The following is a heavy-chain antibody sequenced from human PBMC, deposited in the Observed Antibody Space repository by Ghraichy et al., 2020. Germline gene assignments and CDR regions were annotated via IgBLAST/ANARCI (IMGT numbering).Heavy chain of an antibody. CDR1: GGSFSDYF. D-gene: IGHD6-13*01. CDR3: ARYSSNSYDDAFDS. Sequence: GSLRLSCAVFGGSFSDYFWSWIRQPPGKGLEWIGEINHSGSTKYNPFLKSRVTISVDTSKNQFSLKLNSVIAADTAVYYCARYSSNSYDDAFDSWGRGTLVTVSS. J-gene: IGHJ3*01. CDR2: INHSGST. V-gene: IGHV4-34*01.